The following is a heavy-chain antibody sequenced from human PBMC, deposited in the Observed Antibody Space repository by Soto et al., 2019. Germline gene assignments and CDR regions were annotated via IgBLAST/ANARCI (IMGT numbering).Heavy chain of an antibody. CDR2: IRSKANSYAT. CDR3: ASHGGGDTAMVTWYYYGMDV. V-gene: IGHV3-73*01. D-gene: IGHD5-18*01. Sequence: GGSLRLSCAASGFTFSGSAMHWVRQASGKGLEWVGRIRSKANSYATAYAASVKGRFTISRDDSKNTAYLQMNSLKTEDTAVYYCASHGGGDTAMVTWYYYGMDVWGQGTTVTVSS. CDR1: GFTFSGSA. J-gene: IGHJ6*02.